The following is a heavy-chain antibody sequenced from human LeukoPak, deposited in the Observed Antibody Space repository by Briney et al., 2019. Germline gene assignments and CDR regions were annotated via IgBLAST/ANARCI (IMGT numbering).Heavy chain of an antibody. CDR2: INSDGSRT. J-gene: IGHJ3*02. Sequence: GGSLTLFYAASGLTLSSYWMHWARQAPGKGLVWVSGINSDGSRTTYADSVKGRFTISRDNAKNTLFLQMNSLRAEDTAVYFCARALRIATNGVVTHHDAFDMWGQGTLVIVSS. D-gene: IGHD2-8*01. CDR1: GLTLSSYW. CDR3: ARALRIATNGVVTHHDAFDM. V-gene: IGHV3-74*01.